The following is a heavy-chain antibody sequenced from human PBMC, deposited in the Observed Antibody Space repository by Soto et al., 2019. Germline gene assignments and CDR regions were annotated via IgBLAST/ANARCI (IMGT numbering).Heavy chain of an antibody. J-gene: IGHJ5*02. CDR3: ARGGGRGYNELDP. Sequence: GASVKVSGKASGYTFTAYYMHWVRQAPGQGLEWMGWINPNSGGTYHAQNFQGRVTMTRDTSTTTAYMELASLSSDDMAVYYCARGGGRGYNELDPWGHGTLVTVSS. CDR2: INPNSGGT. CDR1: GYTFTAYY. D-gene: IGHD5-12*01. V-gene: IGHV1-2*02.